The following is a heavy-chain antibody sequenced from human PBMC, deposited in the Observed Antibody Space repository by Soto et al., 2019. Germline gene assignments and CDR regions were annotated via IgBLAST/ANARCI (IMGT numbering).Heavy chain of an antibody. Sequence: QEQLVESGGGVVQPGGSLRLSCEASGFSFSYYGLHWVRQAPGKGLEWVALVWYYGSRTYYSDSVKGRFTISRDNFKKTVDLQMNGLRVEDTALYYCARGTSHYYYYMDVWGEGTTVTVSS. CDR1: GFSFSYYG. CDR2: VWYYGSRT. V-gene: IGHV3-33*01. CDR3: ARGTSHYYYYMDV. J-gene: IGHJ6*03. D-gene: IGHD3-16*01.